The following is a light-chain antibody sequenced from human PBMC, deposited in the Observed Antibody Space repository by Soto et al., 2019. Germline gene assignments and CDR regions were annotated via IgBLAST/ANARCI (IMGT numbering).Light chain of an antibody. Sequence: DIQMTQSPSTLSASVGDRVTITCRASQSVSTWLARYQQKPGKAPILLIYKASSLEIGVPSRFSGSGSGTEFTLTISSLQPDDFATYFCQQYNNYPRTFGGGTKVEI. CDR3: QQYNNYPRT. V-gene: IGKV1-5*03. CDR2: KAS. J-gene: IGKJ4*01. CDR1: QSVSTW.